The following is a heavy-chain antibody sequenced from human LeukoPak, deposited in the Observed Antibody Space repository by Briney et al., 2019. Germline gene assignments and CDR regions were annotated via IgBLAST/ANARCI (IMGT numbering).Heavy chain of an antibody. V-gene: IGHV4-61*09. CDR3: ARHIGAFDY. D-gene: IGHD5-12*01. J-gene: IGHJ4*02. Sequence: SQTLSLTCTVPGGSISSGSYHWSWIRRPAGKGLEWLGYIYYSGSTYYNPSLKSRVTISVDTSKNQFSLKLSSVTAADTAVYYCARHIGAFDYWGQGTLVTVSS. CDR1: GGSISSGSYH. CDR2: IYYSGST.